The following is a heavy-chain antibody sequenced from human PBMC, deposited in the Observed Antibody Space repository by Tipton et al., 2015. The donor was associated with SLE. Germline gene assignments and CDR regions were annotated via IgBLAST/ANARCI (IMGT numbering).Heavy chain of an antibody. CDR3: ARDQVIGGYYFDY. D-gene: IGHD3-10*01. V-gene: IGHV1-69*01. Sequence: QVQLVQSGAEVKKPGASVKVSCKASGYTFTGYYMHWVRQAPGQGLEWMGGIIPIFGTANYAQKFQGRVTITADESTSTAYMELSSLRSEDTAVYYCARDQVIGGYYFDYWGQGTLVTVSS. CDR1: GYTFTGYY. CDR2: IIPIFGTA. J-gene: IGHJ4*02.